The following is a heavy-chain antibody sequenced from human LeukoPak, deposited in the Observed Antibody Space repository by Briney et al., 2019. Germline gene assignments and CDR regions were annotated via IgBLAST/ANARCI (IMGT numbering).Heavy chain of an antibody. D-gene: IGHD5-18*01. CDR2: INHSGST. CDR1: GGSFSGYY. V-gene: IGHV4-34*01. CDR3: ARAAMVGRRYNWFDP. Sequence: PSETLSLTCAVYGGSFSGYYWSWIRQPPGKGLEWIGEINHSGSTNYNPSLKSRVTISVDTSKNQFSLKLSSVTAADTAVYYCARAAMVGRRYNWFDPWGQGTLVTVSS. J-gene: IGHJ5*02.